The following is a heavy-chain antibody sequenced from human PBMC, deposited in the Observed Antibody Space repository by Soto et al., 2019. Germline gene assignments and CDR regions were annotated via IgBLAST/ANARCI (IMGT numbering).Heavy chain of an antibody. V-gene: IGHV4-30-4*01. Sequence: ALSLTCTVSGGSISSGDYYWSWIRQPPGKGLEWIGYIYYSGSTYYNPSLKSRVTISVDTSKNQFSLKLSSVTAADTAVYYCARDRSSSDLRNYVMDVWGQGIKFTVSS. D-gene: IGHD6-13*01. J-gene: IGHJ6*02. CDR3: ARDRSSSDLRNYVMDV. CDR2: IYYSGST. CDR1: GGSISSGDYY.